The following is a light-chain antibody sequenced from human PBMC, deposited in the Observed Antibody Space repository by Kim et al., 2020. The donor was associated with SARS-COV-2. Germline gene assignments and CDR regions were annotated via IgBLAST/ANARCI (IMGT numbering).Light chain of an antibody. CDR2: GAS. J-gene: IGKJ2*01. CDR1: QSVSSSY. Sequence: LSPGERAPLSCRASQSVSSSYLAWYQQKPGQAPRLLIYGASSRATGIPDRFSGSGSGTDFTLTISRLEPEDLAVYYCQQYGSSPYTFGQGTKLEI. V-gene: IGKV3-20*01. CDR3: QQYGSSPYT.